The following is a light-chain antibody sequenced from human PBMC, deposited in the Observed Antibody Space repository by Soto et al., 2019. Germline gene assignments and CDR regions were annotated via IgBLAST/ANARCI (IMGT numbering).Light chain of an antibody. CDR1: QSISSTY. V-gene: IGKV3-20*01. CDR2: GAS. Sequence: EIVLTQSPGTLSLSPGERATLSCRASQSISSTYLAWYQQKRGQAPRLLIDGASSRATGIPDRFSGSGSGTDFTLTISRLEPEDFAVYYCQQYGNSPPSYTFGQGTKLEIK. J-gene: IGKJ2*01. CDR3: QQYGNSPPSYT.